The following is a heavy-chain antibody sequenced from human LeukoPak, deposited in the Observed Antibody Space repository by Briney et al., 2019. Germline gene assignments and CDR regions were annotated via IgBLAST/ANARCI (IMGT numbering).Heavy chain of an antibody. Sequence: PGGSLRLSCAASGFTFSSYEMNWVRQAPGKGLEWVSYISSSGSTLYYADSVKGRFTISRDNAKNSLYLQINSLRAVDTAVYYCATSGTTYYFDYWGQGTLVTVSS. J-gene: IGHJ4*02. CDR2: ISSSGSTL. D-gene: IGHD1-1*01. CDR3: ATSGTTYYFDY. CDR1: GFTFSSYE. V-gene: IGHV3-48*03.